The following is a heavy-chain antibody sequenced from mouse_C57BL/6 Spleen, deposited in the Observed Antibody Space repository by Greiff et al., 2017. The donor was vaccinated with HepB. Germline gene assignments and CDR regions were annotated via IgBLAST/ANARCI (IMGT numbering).Heavy chain of an antibody. CDR2: ISSGSSTI. CDR3: ARNYGSSFYYAMDY. CDR1: GFTFSDYG. Sequence: QGVESGGGLVKPGGSLKLSCAASGFTFSDYGMHWVRQAPEKGLEWVAYISSGSSTIYYADTVKGRFTISRDNAKNTLFLQMTSLRSEDTAMYYCARNYGSSFYYAMDYWGQGTSVTVSS. D-gene: IGHD1-1*01. V-gene: IGHV5-17*01. J-gene: IGHJ4*01.